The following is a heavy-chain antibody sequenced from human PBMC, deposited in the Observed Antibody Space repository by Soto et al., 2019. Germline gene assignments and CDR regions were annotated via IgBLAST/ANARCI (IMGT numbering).Heavy chain of an antibody. CDR3: AKGKVLRQAGMDV. J-gene: IGHJ6*02. V-gene: IGHV3-23*01. D-gene: IGHD3-3*01. CDR2: ISGSGGST. Sequence: GGSLRLSCAASGFTFSSYAMSWVRQAPGKGLEWVSAISGSGGSTYYADSVKGLFTISRDNSKNTLYLQMNSLRAEDTAVYYCAKGKVLRQAGMDVWGQGTTVTVSS. CDR1: GFTFSSYA.